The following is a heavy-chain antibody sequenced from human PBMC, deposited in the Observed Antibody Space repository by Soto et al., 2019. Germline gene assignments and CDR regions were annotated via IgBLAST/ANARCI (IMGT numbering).Heavy chain of an antibody. Sequence: EVQLVESGGGLVKPGGSLRLSCAASGFTFSSYSMNWVRQAPGKGLEWVSLISSSSSYIYYADSVKGRFTISSHNAMKSVYLQMSSVRAEDTAVYCCARDRGGDLKAFDIWGQGTMVTVSS. D-gene: IGHD3-10*01. CDR2: ISSSSSYI. CDR3: ARDRGGDLKAFDI. CDR1: GFTFSSYS. J-gene: IGHJ3*02. V-gene: IGHV3-21*01.